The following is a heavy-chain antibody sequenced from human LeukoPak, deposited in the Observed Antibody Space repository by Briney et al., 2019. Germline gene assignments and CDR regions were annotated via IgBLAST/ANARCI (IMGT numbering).Heavy chain of an antibody. CDR1: GGTFSSYA. CDR3: ARASYDFWSGYYIGNVFDI. J-gene: IGHJ3*02. CDR2: IIPIFGTA. Sequence: ASVKVSCKASGGTFSSYAISWVRQAPGQGLEWMGGIIPIFGTANYAQKFQGRVTITTDESTSTAYMELSSLRSEDTAVYYCARASYDFWSGYYIGNVFDIWGQGTMVTVSS. V-gene: IGHV1-69*05. D-gene: IGHD3-3*01.